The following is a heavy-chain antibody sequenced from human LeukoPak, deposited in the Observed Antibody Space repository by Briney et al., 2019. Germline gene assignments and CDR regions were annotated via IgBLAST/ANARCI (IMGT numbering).Heavy chain of an antibody. V-gene: IGHV3-23*01. Sequence: GGSLSLSCAASGFTFSSYAMSWGRQGPGQGREWVSAVSGSGDITYYADSVEGRFTISRDNSKNTLYLQMDSLRAEDTAIYYCAKDRNSGGSCLNSWGQGTLVTVSS. CDR2: VSGSGDIT. J-gene: IGHJ4*02. CDR1: GFTFSSYA. CDR3: AKDRNSGGSCLNS. D-gene: IGHD2-15*01.